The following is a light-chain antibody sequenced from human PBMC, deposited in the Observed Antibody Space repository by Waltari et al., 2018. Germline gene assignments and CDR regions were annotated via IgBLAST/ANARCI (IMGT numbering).Light chain of an antibody. J-gene: IGKJ1*01. Sequence: SCRASQSVGRYLAWYQQKPGQAPRLLIYDASTRATGIPDRISGSGSGTDFSLTISRLESEDFAVYYCQKYVNLPATFGQGTKVEIK. CDR3: QKYVNLPAT. V-gene: IGKV3-20*01. CDR2: DAS. CDR1: QSVGRY.